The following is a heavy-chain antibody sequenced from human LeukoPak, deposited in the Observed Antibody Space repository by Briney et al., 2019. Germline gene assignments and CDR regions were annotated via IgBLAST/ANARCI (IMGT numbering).Heavy chain of an antibody. CDR3: ARGGLRYFDWLLFGGDAFDI. D-gene: IGHD3-9*01. J-gene: IGHJ3*02. CDR2: ISYDGSNK. Sequence: GGTLRLSCAASGFTFSSYAMRWVRQAPGKGLEWVAVISYDGSNKYYADSVKGRFTISRDNSKNTLYLQMNSLRAEDTAVYYCARGGLRYFDWLLFGGDAFDIWGQGTMVTVSS. CDR1: GFTFSSYA. V-gene: IGHV3-30*04.